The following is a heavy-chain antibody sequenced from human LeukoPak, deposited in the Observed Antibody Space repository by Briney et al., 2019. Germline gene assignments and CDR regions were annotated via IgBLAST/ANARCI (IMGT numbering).Heavy chain of an antibody. CDR3: ATNGIAAAGTGWFDP. Sequence: MPSETLSLTCTVSGGSISSGSYYWSWIRQPAGKGLEWIGRIYTSGSTNYNPSLKSRVTISVDTSKNQFSLKLSSVTAADTAVYYCATNGIAAAGTGWFDPWGQGTLVTVSS. D-gene: IGHD6-13*01. CDR2: IYTSGST. V-gene: IGHV4-61*02. CDR1: GGSISSGSYY. J-gene: IGHJ5*02.